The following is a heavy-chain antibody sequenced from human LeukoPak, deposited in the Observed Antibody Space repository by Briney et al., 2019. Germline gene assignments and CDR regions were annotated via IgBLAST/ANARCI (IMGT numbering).Heavy chain of an antibody. CDR2: ISSNGGST. V-gene: IGHV3-64D*09. Sequence: GGSLRLSCAASGFTFSSYEMNWVRQAPGKGLEYVSAISSNGGSTYYADSVKGRFTISRDNSKNTLYLQMSSLRAEDTAVYYCVKDSGSSPYYYYGMDVWGQGTTVTVSS. CDR3: VKDSGSSPYYYYGMDV. CDR1: GFTFSSYE. J-gene: IGHJ6*02. D-gene: IGHD1-26*01.